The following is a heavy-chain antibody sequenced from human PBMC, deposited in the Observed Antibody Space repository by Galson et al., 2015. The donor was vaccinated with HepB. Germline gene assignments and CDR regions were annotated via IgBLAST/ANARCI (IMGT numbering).Heavy chain of an antibody. Sequence: SVKVSCKASGYTFTSYGISWVRQAPGQGLEWMGWISAYNGNTNYAQKLQGRVTMTTDTSTSTSYMELRSRRSDDTAVYYCARDQGDPRVGDFDYWCQGTLGTVSS. V-gene: IGHV1-18*01. CDR3: ARDQGDPRVGDFDY. D-gene: IGHD1-26*01. J-gene: IGHJ4*02. CDR2: ISAYNGNT. CDR1: GYTFTSYG.